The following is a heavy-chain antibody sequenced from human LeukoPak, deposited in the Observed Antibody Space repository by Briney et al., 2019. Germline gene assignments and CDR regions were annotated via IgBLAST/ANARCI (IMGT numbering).Heavy chain of an antibody. V-gene: IGHV1-46*01. CDR3: ARDHGGLVAARRLYNWFVP. Sequence: GASVKVSCKASGYTFTSYYMHLVRQAPGQGLEWMGIINPSGGSTSYAQKFQGRVTMTRDTSTSTVYMELSSLRSEDTAVYYCARDHGGLVAARRLYNWFVPWGQGTLVTVSS. CDR1: GYTFTSYY. CDR2: INPSGGST. J-gene: IGHJ5*02. D-gene: IGHD2-15*01.